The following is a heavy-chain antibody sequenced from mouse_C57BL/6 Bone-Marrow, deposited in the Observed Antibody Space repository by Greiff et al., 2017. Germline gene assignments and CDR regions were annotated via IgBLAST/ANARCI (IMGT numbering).Heavy chain of an antibody. CDR1: GFTFSSYG. CDR2: ISSGGSYT. CDR3: ARHRTGTYFDV. Sequence: DVQLQESGGDLVKPGGSLKLSCAASGFTFSSYGMSWVRQTPDKRLEWVATISSGGSYTYYPDSVKGRFTISRDNAKNTLYLQMSSLKSEDTAMYYCARHRTGTYFDVWGTGTTVTVSS. J-gene: IGHJ1*03. D-gene: IGHD4-1*01. V-gene: IGHV5-6*01.